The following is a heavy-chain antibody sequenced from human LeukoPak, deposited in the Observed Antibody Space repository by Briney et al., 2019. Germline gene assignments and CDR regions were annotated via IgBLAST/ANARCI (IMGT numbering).Heavy chain of an antibody. J-gene: IGHJ6*02. CDR1: GFTFSSFY. CDR2: IKQDGSDK. Sequence: PGGSLRLSCAASGFTFSSFYMTWVRQAPGKGLEWVATIKQDGSDKHYVDSVKGRFIISRDNAKNSLYLQMNSLRAEDTALYYCAKVVVAATPGYYYYGMDVWGQGTTVTVSS. CDR3: AKVVVAATPGYYYYGMDV. D-gene: IGHD2-15*01. V-gene: IGHV3-7*03.